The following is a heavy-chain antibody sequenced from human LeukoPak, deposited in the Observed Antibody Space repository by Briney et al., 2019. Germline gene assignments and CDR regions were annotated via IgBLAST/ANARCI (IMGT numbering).Heavy chain of an antibody. CDR2: IDYSGRT. V-gene: IGHV4-39*01. Sequence: PSETLSLTCTVSGGSLSSNDYYWGWIRQPPEKGLEWIGSIDYSGRTSYNPSLSSRVTISGDTSNNQFSLRLTSVTAADTAVYYCARRGGGKEFDYWGQGTLVTVSS. D-gene: IGHD4-23*01. J-gene: IGHJ4*02. CDR1: GGSLSSNDYY. CDR3: ARRGGGKEFDY.